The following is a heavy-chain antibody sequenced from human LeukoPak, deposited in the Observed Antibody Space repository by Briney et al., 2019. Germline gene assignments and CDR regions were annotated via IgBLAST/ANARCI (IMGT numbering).Heavy chain of an antibody. D-gene: IGHD4-17*01. CDR2: IYYSGST. Sequence: IVYIYYSGSTYYNPSLKSRVTISVNTSKNQLSLKLSSVTAADTAVYYCARGHGDYSSRYDYWGQGTLVTVSS. V-gene: IGHV4-31*02. J-gene: IGHJ4*02. CDR3: ARGHGDYSSRYDY.